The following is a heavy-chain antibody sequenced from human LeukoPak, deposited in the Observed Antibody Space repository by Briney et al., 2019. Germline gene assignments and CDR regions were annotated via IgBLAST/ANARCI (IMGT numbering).Heavy chain of an antibody. V-gene: IGHV4-34*01. CDR2: INHSGST. D-gene: IGHD2-21*02. Sequence: PSETLSLTCAVYGGSFSGYYWSWIRQPPGKGLEWIGEINHSGSTNYNPSLKSRVIISVDTSKNQFSLKLSSVTAADTAVYYCASGGTYCGGGCYSPEPHRSAFDIWGQGTMVTVSS. CDR3: ASGGTYCGGGCYSPEPHRSAFDI. J-gene: IGHJ3*02. CDR1: GGSFSGYY.